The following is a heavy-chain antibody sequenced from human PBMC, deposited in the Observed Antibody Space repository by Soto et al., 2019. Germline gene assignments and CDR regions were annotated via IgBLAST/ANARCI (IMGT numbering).Heavy chain of an antibody. D-gene: IGHD6-6*01. CDR1: GYTFTGYY. CDR2: IIPILGIA. J-gene: IGHJ4*02. V-gene: IGHV1-69*10. CDR3: ARDFELAYFDY. Sequence: ASVKVSCKASGYTFTGYYMHWVRQAPGQGLEWMGGIIPILGIANYAQKFQGRVTITADKSTSTAYMELSSLRSEDTAVYYCARDFELAYFDYWGQGTLVTVSS.